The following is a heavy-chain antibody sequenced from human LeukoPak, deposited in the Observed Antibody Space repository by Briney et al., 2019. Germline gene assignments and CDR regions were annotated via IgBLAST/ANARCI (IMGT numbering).Heavy chain of an antibody. Sequence: SETLSLTCTVSGGSISSSSYYWGWIRQPPGKGLEWIGSIYYSGSTYYNPSLKSRVTISVDTSKNQFSLKLSSVTAADTAVYYCAGQYSSSGDAFDIWGQGTMVTVSS. D-gene: IGHD6-13*01. V-gene: IGHV4-39*01. CDR3: AGQYSSSGDAFDI. CDR1: GGSISSSSYY. CDR2: IYYSGST. J-gene: IGHJ3*02.